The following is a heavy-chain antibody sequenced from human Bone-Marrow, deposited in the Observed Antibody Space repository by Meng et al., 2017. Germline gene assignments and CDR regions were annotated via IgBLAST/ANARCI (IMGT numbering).Heavy chain of an antibody. J-gene: IGHJ6*02. CDR1: GGSISSSNYW. Sequence: QVQLRESGPGLVKPSGTLSLTCAVSGGSISSSNYWWSWVRQPPGKGLEWIGEIHHSGTTNYNSSLKSRVTVSVDKSKNQFSLKLTSVTAADTAVYYCATDSTTYGMDVWGQGTTVTVSS. CDR3: ATDSTTYGMDV. D-gene: IGHD1-1*01. CDR2: IHHSGTT. V-gene: IGHV4-4*02.